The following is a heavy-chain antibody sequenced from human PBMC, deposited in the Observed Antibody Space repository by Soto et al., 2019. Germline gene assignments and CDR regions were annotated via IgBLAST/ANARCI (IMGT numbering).Heavy chain of an antibody. CDR1: GYTFTSYY. CDR3: ARDPCSGGSCYGMDV. Sequence: QVQLVQSGAEVKKPGASVKVSCKASGYTFTSYYMHWVRQAPGHGLELMGIINPSGGSTSYAQKFQGRVTMTRDTSTSTVYMELSSLRSEDTAVYYCARDPCSGGSCYGMDVWGQGTTVTVSS. D-gene: IGHD2-15*01. V-gene: IGHV1-46*01. J-gene: IGHJ6*02. CDR2: INPSGGST.